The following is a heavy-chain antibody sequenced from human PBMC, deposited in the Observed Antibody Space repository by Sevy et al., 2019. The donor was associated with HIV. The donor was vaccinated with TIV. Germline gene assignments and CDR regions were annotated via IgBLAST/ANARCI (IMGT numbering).Heavy chain of an antibody. CDR1: GFIFRDRY. CDR2: IIIRSSEL. J-gene: IGHJ6*02. V-gene: IGHV3-11*05. Sequence: GGSLRLSCVASGFIFRDRYMSWIRQAPGKGLEWVSFIIIRSSELNNADSVKGRFTVSRDNAKNSLYLQMNSLRAEDTAVYYCAGDFMPVASAGTGALGVWGQGTAVTVSS. D-gene: IGHD6-13*01. CDR3: AGDFMPVASAGTGALGV.